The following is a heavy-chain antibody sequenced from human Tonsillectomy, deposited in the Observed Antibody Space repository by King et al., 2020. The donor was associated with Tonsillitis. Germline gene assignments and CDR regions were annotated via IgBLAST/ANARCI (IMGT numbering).Heavy chain of an antibody. J-gene: IGHJ4*02. CDR3: VGGDRREF. CDR1: GFPFSRST. CDR2: IIRRIRHP. D-gene: IGHD3-10*01. Sequence: VQLVASGGGLVKPGWSLRLSFAASGFPFSRSTLNWVRHAPVNGLAWVSSIIRRIRHPPYVYSLKVRFTISRDNTQNSLYLHLNSLRAEDTAVYYCVGGDRREFWGQGTLVTVSS. V-gene: IGHV3-21*01.